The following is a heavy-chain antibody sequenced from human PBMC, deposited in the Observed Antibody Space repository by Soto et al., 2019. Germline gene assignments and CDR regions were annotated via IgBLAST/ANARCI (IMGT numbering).Heavy chain of an antibody. V-gene: IGHV3-23*01. CDR3: AKGGDSSSWKNWFDP. CDR2: ISGSGSSI. D-gene: IGHD6-13*01. J-gene: IGHJ5*02. Sequence: EVQLLESGGGLVQAGGSLRLSCAASGFTFSNYAMTWVRQAPGKGLEWVSGISGSGSSIYYADSVKGRFTISRDNSKNTLYLQMNSLRAEDTAVYYCAKGGDSSSWKNWFDPWGQGTLVTVSS. CDR1: GFTFSNYA.